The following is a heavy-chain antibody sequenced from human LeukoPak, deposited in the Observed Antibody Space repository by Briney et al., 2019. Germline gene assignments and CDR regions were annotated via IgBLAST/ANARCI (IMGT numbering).Heavy chain of an antibody. J-gene: IGHJ3*02. CDR2: ISTYNGYT. V-gene: IGHV1-18*01. D-gene: IGHD3-22*01. CDR3: ARDRINVLVVVAIGGNSAAFDI. Sequence: ASVKVSCKASDDKFTSHGINWVRLAPGQGLERMGRISTYNGYTKYAQKFQGRVSMTTDTSSSTAYMELRSLTSDDTALYYCARDRINVLVVVAIGGNSAAFDIWGQGTLVTVSS. CDR1: DDKFTSHG.